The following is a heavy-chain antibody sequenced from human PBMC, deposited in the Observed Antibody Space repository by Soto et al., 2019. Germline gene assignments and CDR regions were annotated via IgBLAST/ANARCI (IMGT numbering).Heavy chain of an antibody. D-gene: IGHD2-15*01. J-gene: IGHJ4*02. Sequence: GGSLRLSCAASGFSVSRNYMTWVRQAPGKGLEWVSLIYSGGSTYYADSVKGRFTISRDNSKNTLYLQMSSLRAEDTAVYYCASGGRRFVDYWGKGTLVTVSS. CDR2: IYSGGST. CDR3: ASGGRRFVDY. V-gene: IGHV3-66*01. CDR1: GFSVSRNY.